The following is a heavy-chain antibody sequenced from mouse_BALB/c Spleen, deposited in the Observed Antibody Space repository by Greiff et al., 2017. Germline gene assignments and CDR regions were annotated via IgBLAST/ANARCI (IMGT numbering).Heavy chain of an antibody. D-gene: IGHD1-1*02. CDR3: AKESPYYDRVAY. Sequence: VQLQQSGPGLVQPSQSLSITCTVSGFSLTSYGVHWVRQSPGKGLEWLGVIWSGGSTDYNAAFISRLSISKDNSKSQVFLKLNSLQTDDTATYYCAKESPYYDRVAYWGQGTLVTVSA. J-gene: IGHJ3*01. CDR2: IWSGGST. CDR1: GFSLTSYG. V-gene: IGHV2-2*01.